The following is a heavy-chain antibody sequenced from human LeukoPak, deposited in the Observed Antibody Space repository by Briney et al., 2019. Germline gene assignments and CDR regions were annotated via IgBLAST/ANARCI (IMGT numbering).Heavy chain of an antibody. V-gene: IGHV3-30*18. J-gene: IGHJ6*02. CDR2: ISYDGSNK. D-gene: IGHD6-19*01. Sequence: SGGSLRLSCAPSGFTFSSYGMHWVRQAPGKGLEWVAVISYDGSNKYYADSVKGRFTISRDNSKNTLYLQMNSLRAEDTAVYYCAKAKYSSGWDYYYYGMDVWGQGTTVTVSS. CDR3: AKAKYSSGWDYYYYGMDV. CDR1: GFTFSSYG.